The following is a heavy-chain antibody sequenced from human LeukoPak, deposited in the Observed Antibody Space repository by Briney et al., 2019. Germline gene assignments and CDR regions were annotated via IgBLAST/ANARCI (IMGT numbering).Heavy chain of an antibody. CDR1: GFTFSSYG. CDR2: IRYDGSNK. CDR3: ARGRGYYGSGSYDAFDI. J-gene: IGHJ3*02. V-gene: IGHV3-30*02. D-gene: IGHD3-10*01. Sequence: GGSLRLSCAASGFTFSSYGMHWVRQAPGKGLEWVAFIRYDGSNKYYADSVKGRFTISRDNSKNTLYLQMNSLRSEDTAVYYCARGRGYYGSGSYDAFDIWGQGTMVTVSS.